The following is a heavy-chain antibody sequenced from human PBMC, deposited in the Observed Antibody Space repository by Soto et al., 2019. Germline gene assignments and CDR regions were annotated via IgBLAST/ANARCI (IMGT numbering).Heavy chain of an antibody. V-gene: IGHV3-33*01. D-gene: IGHD2-15*01. CDR3: ARDGYCSGGSCSSVPVFDY. Sequence: QVQLGESGGGVVQPGRSLRLSCAASGFTFSSYGMHWVRQAPGKGLEWVAVIWYDGSNKYYADSVKGRFTISRDNSKNTVYLQMNSLRAEDTAVYYCARDGYCSGGSCSSVPVFDYWGQGTLVTVSS. CDR2: IWYDGSNK. CDR1: GFTFSSYG. J-gene: IGHJ4*02.